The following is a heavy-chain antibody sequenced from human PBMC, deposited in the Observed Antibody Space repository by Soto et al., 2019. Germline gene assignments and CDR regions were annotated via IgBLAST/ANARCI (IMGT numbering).Heavy chain of an antibody. V-gene: IGHV4-39*01. CDR3: ARLPIPVGGMDV. Sequence: QLQLQESGPGLVKPSETLSLTCTVSGGSISSSSYYWGWIRQPPGKGLEWIGSIYYSGSTYYNPSLKSRVTISVDTSKNQFSLKLSSVTAADTAVYYCARLPIPVGGMDVWGQGTTVTVSS. J-gene: IGHJ6*02. CDR2: IYYSGST. D-gene: IGHD1-26*01. CDR1: GGSISSSSYY.